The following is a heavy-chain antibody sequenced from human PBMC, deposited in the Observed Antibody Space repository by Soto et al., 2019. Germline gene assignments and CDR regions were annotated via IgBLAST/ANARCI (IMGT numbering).Heavy chain of an antibody. V-gene: IGHV4-59*01. CDR3: AREAQDYYFDH. Sequence: QVQLQESGPGLVKPSETLTLTCTVSPGSISSSYWSWIRQPPGRGLEWIGHVAYSGTTKYNPSLKRRGSILVSTSKRQFSLRLTSVTAADTAVYYCAREAQDYYFDHCGQGILVTVSS. D-gene: IGHD1-26*01. CDR1: PGSISSSY. CDR2: VAYSGTT. J-gene: IGHJ5*02.